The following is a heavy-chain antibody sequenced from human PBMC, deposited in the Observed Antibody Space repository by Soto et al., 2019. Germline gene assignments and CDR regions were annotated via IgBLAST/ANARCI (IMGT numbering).Heavy chain of an antibody. CDR3: ARRRGYCSGGSCYSRLSYYGMDV. V-gene: IGHV4-34*01. CDR1: GGSFSGYY. Sequence: PSETLSLTCAVYGGSFSGYYWSWIRQPPGKGLEWIGEINHSGSTNYNPSLKSRVTISVDTSKNQFSLKLSSVTAADTAVYYCARRRGYCSGGSCYSRLSYYGMDVWGQGTTVTVSS. CDR2: INHSGST. J-gene: IGHJ6*02. D-gene: IGHD2-15*01.